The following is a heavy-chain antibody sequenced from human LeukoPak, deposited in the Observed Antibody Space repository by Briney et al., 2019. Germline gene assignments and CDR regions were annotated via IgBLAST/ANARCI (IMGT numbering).Heavy chain of an antibody. CDR2: INHSGST. D-gene: IGHD2-2*01. CDR3: ARGRPNLYCSSTSCYHYYYYGMDV. CDR1: GGSFSGYH. J-gene: IGHJ6*02. Sequence: SETLSLTCAVYGGSFSGYHWSWIRQPPGKGLEWIGEINHSGSTNYNPSLKSRVTISVDTSKNQFSLKLSSVTAADTAVYYCARGRPNLYCSSTSCYHYYYYGMDVWGQGTTVTVSS. V-gene: IGHV4-34*01.